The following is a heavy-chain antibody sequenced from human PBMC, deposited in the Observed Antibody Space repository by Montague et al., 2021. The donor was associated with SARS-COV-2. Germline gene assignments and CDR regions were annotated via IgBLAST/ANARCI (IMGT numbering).Heavy chain of an antibody. CDR3: ARRSYDILTGYSIPNWFDP. Sequence: SETLSLTCTVSGGPISSSSYYWGWIRQPPGKGLEWIGSIYYSGSTYYNPSLKSRVTISVDTSKNQFSLKLSSVTAADTAVYYCARRSYDILTGYSIPNWFDPWGQGTLVTVSS. J-gene: IGHJ5*02. V-gene: IGHV4-39*01. D-gene: IGHD3-9*01. CDR1: GGPISSSSYY. CDR2: IYYSGST.